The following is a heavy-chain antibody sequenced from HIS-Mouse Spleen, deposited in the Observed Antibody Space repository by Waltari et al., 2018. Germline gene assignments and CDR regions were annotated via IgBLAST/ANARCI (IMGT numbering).Heavy chain of an antibody. CDR1: GRSIRSSSYY. CDR3: ARAPTGFLEWFDAFDI. J-gene: IGHJ3*02. V-gene: IGHV4-39*07. D-gene: IGHD3-3*01. CDR2: IYYSGST. Sequence: QLQLQESGPGLVKPSETLSLTCTVPGRSIRSSSYYWGWIRQPPGKGLEWIGSIYYSGSTYYNPSLKSRVTISVDTSKNQFSLKLSSVTAADTAVYYCARAPTGFLEWFDAFDIWGQGTMVTVSS.